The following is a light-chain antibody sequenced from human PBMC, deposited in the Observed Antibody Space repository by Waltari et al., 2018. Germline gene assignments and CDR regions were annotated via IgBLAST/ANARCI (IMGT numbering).Light chain of an antibody. V-gene: IGLV3-1*01. CDR1: KLGDKY. J-gene: IGLJ1*01. CDR3: QAWDSSTGV. CDR2: HDS. Sequence: SYELTQPPSVSVSPGQTASIPCSGDKLGDKYACWYQQKPGQSPVLVSYHDSKRPSGIPERFSGSNSGNTATLTISGTQAMDEADYYCQAWDSSTGVFGTGTKVTVL.